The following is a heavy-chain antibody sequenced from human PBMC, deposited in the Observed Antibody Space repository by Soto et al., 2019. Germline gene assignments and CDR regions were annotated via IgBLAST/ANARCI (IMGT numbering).Heavy chain of an antibody. J-gene: IGHJ6*02. D-gene: IGHD3-9*01. CDR2: IIPMFSTP. V-gene: IGHV1-69*13. Sequence: VKVSCKASGGNFRSEAISWVRQAPGPGLEWMGRIIPMFSTPHYAQKFQGRVTIIADESTTTVNMEMRGLTYEDTAVYYCARAQFSDILTADDYGMDVWGQGTSVTVSS. CDR1: GGNFRSEA. CDR3: ARAQFSDILTADDYGMDV.